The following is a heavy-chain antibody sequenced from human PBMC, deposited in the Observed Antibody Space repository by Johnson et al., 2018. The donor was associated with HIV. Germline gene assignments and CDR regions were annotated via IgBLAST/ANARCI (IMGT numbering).Heavy chain of an antibody. CDR2: ISWNSGSV. V-gene: IGHV3-9*01. J-gene: IGHJ3*02. CDR1: GFTFHEYA. D-gene: IGHD2-21*01. CDR3: AKDIWAYCGGDCSPGSAFDI. Sequence: VQLVESGGGLVQPGRSLRLACAASGFTFHEYAMHWVRQTPGKGLEWVSGISWNSGSVGYADSVKGRLTISRDNSKKSLYLDMNSLRAEDTALYYCAKDIWAYCGGDCSPGSAFDIWGRGTMVTVSS.